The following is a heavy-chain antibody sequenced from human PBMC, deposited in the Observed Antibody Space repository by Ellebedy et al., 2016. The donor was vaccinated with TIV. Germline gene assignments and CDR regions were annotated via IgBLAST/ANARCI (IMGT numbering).Heavy chain of an antibody. Sequence: GESLKISCKASGYTFIRSWLGWVRQMPGKGLEWMGIIYPDDSDIRYSPSFQGHVTISADKSINTAYLQWSSLKASDTAMYYCVKPIRDGYNSDFQYWGQGTLVTVSS. D-gene: IGHD5-24*01. CDR1: GYTFIRSW. V-gene: IGHV5-51*01. CDR2: IYPDDSDI. J-gene: IGHJ4*02. CDR3: VKPIRDGYNSDFQY.